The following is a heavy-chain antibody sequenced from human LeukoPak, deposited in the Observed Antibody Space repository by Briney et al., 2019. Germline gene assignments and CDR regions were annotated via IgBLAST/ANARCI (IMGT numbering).Heavy chain of an antibody. Sequence: SETLSLTCTVSGGSISSSSYYWGWTRQPPGKGLEWIGRIHTSGSTNSSPPLKTRVTMSVDTSKNQFSLKLSSWTAADTAVYYCARFYGSGSYDNWSDPCAQGTLV. D-gene: IGHD3-10*01. J-gene: IGHJ5*02. CDR1: GGSISSSSYY. V-gene: IGHV4-39*07. CDR2: IHTSGST. CDR3: ARFYGSGSYDNWSDP.